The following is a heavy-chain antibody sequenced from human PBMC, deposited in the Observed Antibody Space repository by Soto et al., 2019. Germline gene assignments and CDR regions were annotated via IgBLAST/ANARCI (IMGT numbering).Heavy chain of an antibody. Sequence: QVQLVQSGAEVKKPGSSVKVSCKASGGTFSSYAISWVRQAPGQGLEWMGGIIPIFGTANYAQKFQGRVTITADESTSLAYMELSSLRSADTAVYYCAGGAYCGGDCLPNGMDVWGQGTTVTVSS. CDR2: IIPIFGTA. CDR3: AGGAYCGGDCLPNGMDV. D-gene: IGHD2-21*02. V-gene: IGHV1-69*12. J-gene: IGHJ6*02. CDR1: GGTFSSYA.